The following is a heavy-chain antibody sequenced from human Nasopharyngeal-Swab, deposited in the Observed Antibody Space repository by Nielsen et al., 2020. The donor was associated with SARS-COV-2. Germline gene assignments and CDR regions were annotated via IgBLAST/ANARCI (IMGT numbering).Heavy chain of an antibody. Sequence: GGSLRLSCAASGFTFSSYGMHWVRQAPGKGLGWVSRISGSGSGTYYADSVKGRFTISRDNSKNTLYLQMNSLRADDTAVYYCAKGGVSVYGDSYYFDFWGQGTLVTVSS. CDR2: ISGSGSGT. CDR1: GFTFSSYG. J-gene: IGHJ4*02. CDR3: AKGGVSVYGDSYYFDF. V-gene: IGHV3-NL1*01. D-gene: IGHD4-17*01.